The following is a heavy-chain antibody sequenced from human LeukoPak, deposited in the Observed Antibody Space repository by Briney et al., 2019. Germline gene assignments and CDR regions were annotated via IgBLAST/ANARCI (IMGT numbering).Heavy chain of an antibody. V-gene: IGHV3-23*01. CDR2: MSGSGRST. J-gene: IGHJ5*02. Sequence: PGGSLRLSCAASGFTFSSYAMSWVRQAPGKGLEWVSAMSGSGRSTYYADSVKGRFTISRDNSKNTLCLQMNSLGAEDTAVYYCARGGPRHSWFDPWGQGTLVTVSS. CDR3: ARGGPRHSWFDP. D-gene: IGHD3-10*01. CDR1: GFTFSSYA.